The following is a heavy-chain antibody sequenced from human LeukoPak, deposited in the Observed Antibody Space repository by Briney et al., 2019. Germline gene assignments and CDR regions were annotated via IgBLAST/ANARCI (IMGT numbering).Heavy chain of an antibody. CDR3: ARDKNLWFGELSDPFYYYGMDV. D-gene: IGHD3-10*01. CDR2: INSSSSFI. CDR1: GFTFSSYS. J-gene: IGHJ6*04. V-gene: IGHV3-21*01. Sequence: GGSLRLSCAAPGFTFSSYSMNWVRQAPGKGLEWVSSINSSSSFIYFADSVKGRFTISRDNAKNSLYLQMNSLRAEDTAVYYCARDKNLWFGELSDPFYYYGMDVWGKGTTVTVSS.